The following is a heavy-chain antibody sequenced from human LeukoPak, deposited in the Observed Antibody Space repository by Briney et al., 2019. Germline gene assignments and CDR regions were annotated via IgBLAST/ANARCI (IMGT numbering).Heavy chain of an antibody. D-gene: IGHD3-22*01. V-gene: IGHV4-34*01. J-gene: IGHJ4*02. CDR2: INHSGST. Sequence: PSETLSLTCAVYGGSFSGYYWSWIRQPPGKGLEWIGEINHSGSTNYNPSLKSRVTISVDTSKNQFSLKLSSVTAADTAVYYCARVYYYDSSGYSTRPHFDYWGQGTLVTVSS. CDR1: GGSFSGYY. CDR3: ARVYYYDSSGYSTRPHFDY.